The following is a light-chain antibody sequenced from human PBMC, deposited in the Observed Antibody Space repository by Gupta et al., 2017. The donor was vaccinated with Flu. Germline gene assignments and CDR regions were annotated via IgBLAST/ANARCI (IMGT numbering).Light chain of an antibody. CDR3: NSYTSSNTVV. J-gene: IGLJ3*02. Sequence: SIAISCTGTSNDVGAYNYVSWYQHHPGTHPKRMREEVSKRPSGVADRFSGSKSGNTASPTXSXLQAEDXAHYYCNSYTSSNTVVFGGGTKLTVL. CDR2: EVS. V-gene: IGLV2-14*01. CDR1: SNDVGAYNY.